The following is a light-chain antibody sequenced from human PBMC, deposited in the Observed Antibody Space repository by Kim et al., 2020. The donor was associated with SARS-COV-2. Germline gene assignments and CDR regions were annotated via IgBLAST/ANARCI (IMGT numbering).Light chain of an antibody. CDR1: QSVSCSY. CDR3: QQYGSSPGT. J-gene: IGKJ1*01. Sequence: SPGERATLSCRSSQSVSCSYLAWYQQKPGQAPRLLIYGASSRATGIPDRFSGSGSGTDFTLTISRLEPEDFAVYYCQQYGSSPGTFGQGTKVDIK. CDR2: GAS. V-gene: IGKV3-20*01.